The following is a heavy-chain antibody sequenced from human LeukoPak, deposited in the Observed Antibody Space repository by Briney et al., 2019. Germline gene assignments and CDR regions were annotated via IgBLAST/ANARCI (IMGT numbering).Heavy chain of an antibody. CDR1: GFTFSSFS. CDR2: ISTSSSII. CDR3: AKDASGSSRWSY. Sequence: GGSLRLSCAASGFTFSSFSMNWVRQAPGKGLEWVSYISTSSSIIYYADSVKGRFTISRDNSKNMLYLQMNSLRAEDTAVYYCAKDASGSSRWSYWGQGTLVTVSS. V-gene: IGHV3-48*01. J-gene: IGHJ4*02. D-gene: IGHD6-13*01.